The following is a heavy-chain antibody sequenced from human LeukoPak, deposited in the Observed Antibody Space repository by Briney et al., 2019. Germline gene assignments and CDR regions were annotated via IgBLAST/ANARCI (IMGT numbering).Heavy chain of an antibody. Sequence: RQAPXXGLXWVAVIWYDGSNKYYADSVKGRFTISRDNSKNTLYLQMNSLRAEDTAVYYCARAGDYYDSSGYYPALDYWGQGTLVTVSS. V-gene: IGHV3-33*01. CDR2: IWYDGSNK. CDR3: ARAGDYYDSSGYYPALDY. D-gene: IGHD3-22*01. J-gene: IGHJ4*02.